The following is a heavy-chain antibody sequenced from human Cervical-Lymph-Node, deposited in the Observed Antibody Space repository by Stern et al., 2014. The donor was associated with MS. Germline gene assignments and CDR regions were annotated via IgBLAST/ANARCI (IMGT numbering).Heavy chain of an antibody. CDR1: GFTFTSSA. CDR2: IVVGSGNT. CDR3: AADQDYGDYGDLFDY. D-gene: IGHD4-17*01. Sequence: QMPLVQSGPEVKKPGTSVKVSCKASGFTFTSSAVQWVRQARGQRLEWVGWIVVGSGNTSYAQKFQERVTITRDMSTSTAYMELSSLRAEDTAVYYCAADQDYGDYGDLFDYWGQGTLVTVSS. V-gene: IGHV1-58*01. J-gene: IGHJ4*02.